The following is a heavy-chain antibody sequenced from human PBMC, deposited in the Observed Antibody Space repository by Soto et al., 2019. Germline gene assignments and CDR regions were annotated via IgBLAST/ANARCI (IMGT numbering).Heavy chain of an antibody. CDR1: GGSFSNFG. D-gene: IGHD5-12*01. J-gene: IGHJ3*01. CDR3: AREGSGYNF. Sequence: VASVKVSSKASGGSFSNFGISWVRQAPGQGLEWMGGIVPVFGRPNYAQRFRGRLTITADESTSTGYMELISLRSDDTAVYYCAREGSGYNFWG. CDR2: IVPVFGRP. V-gene: IGHV1-69*13.